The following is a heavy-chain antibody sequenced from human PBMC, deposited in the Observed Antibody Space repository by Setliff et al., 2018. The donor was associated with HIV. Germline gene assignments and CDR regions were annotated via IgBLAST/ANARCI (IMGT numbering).Heavy chain of an antibody. V-gene: IGHV3-53*01. J-gene: IGHJ4*02. D-gene: IGHD4-17*01. CDR2: IYRDGAT. CDR1: GFTVSDNY. CDR3: ARGRINYGDYCY. Sequence: LRLSCAASGFTVSDNYMSWVRQAPGKGLEWVSVIYRDGATYYADSVKGRFTISRDTAKNTVYLQMNSLTSEDTAFYYCARGRINYGDYCYWGQGTLVTVSS.